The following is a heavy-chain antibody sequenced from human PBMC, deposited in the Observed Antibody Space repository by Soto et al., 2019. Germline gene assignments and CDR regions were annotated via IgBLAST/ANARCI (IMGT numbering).Heavy chain of an antibody. J-gene: IGHJ4*02. CDR1: GFTFSTYA. V-gene: IGHV3-23*01. CDR3: ARGIAAAGKKYYFDF. D-gene: IGHD6-13*01. CDR2: ISGSGSST. Sequence: GGSLRLSCAASGFTFSTYAVNWVRQAPGRGLEWVSAISGSGSSTYYAASVKGRFTISKANSKNTLYLQMDSLRAEDTAVYYCARGIAAAGKKYYFDFWGQGTLVTVSS.